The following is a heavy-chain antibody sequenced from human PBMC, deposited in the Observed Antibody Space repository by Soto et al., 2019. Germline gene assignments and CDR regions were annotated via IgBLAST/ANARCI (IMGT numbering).Heavy chain of an antibody. J-gene: IGHJ4*02. CDR3: ARDYYDISGHSLPFDY. Sequence: GSLRLSCAASGFSLSSYEMNWVRQTPGKGLEWISYISTSGSTTYYADSVKGRFTNSRDNAKKSLYLQMNSLRAEDTAIYYCARDYYDISGHSLPFDYWGQGTLVTVSS. CDR1: GFSLSSYE. CDR2: ISTSGSTT. V-gene: IGHV3-48*03. D-gene: IGHD3-22*01.